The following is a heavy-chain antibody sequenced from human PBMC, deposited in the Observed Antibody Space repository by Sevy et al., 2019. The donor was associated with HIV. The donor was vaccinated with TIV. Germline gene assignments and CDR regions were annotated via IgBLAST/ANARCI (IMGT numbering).Heavy chain of an antibody. CDR1: GFTFDNYG. CDR2: ITSTGGST. V-gene: IGHV3-23*01. D-gene: IGHD2-21*02. Sequence: GGSLRLSCAASGFTFDNYGMSWVRQAPGKGLEWVSAITSTGGSTYYADSVKGRFTISRDNSKDTLFLQMNSLTPEDTAVYYCARGGGYCGGDCYSIDYWGQGALVTVSS. J-gene: IGHJ4*02. CDR3: ARGGGYCGGDCYSIDY.